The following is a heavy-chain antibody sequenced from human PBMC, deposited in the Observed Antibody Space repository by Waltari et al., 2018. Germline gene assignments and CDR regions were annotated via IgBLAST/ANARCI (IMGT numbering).Heavy chain of an antibody. D-gene: IGHD4-4*01. CDR2: INIDVRGT. CDR1: GFTFSIHW. Sequence: EVQLVESGETLVQPGGSLRLACAVTGFTFSIHWVRWVRQASGPGLGWHARINIDVRGTVYADSVKGRFTISRDNGKITLYVKMNSLSADDTAVYYCARGVPDYSSLAYWGQGTLVTVSS. CDR3: ARGVPDYSSLAY. V-gene: IGHV3-74*01. J-gene: IGHJ4*02.